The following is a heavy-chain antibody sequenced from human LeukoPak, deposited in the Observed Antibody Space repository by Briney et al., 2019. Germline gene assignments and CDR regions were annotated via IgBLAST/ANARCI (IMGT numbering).Heavy chain of an antibody. CDR1: GYILTKYW. CDR3: ARHFSICMGMNYPDH. D-gene: IGHD2/OR15-2a*01. CDR2: IYPGDSDT. J-gene: IGHJ4*02. V-gene: IGHV5-51*01. Sequence: PGESLKISCKGSGYILTKYWIAWVRQMPGKGLEWVGIIYPGDSDTRYSPSFQGLVTISAEESTNTAYLQWNSLKASDSAIYYCARHFSICMGMNYPDHWGQGTLVTVSS.